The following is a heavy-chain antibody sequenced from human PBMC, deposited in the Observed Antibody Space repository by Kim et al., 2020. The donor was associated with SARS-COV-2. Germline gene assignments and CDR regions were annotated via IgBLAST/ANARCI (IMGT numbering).Heavy chain of an antibody. CDR1: GFTFDTYA. J-gene: IGHJ6*02. CDR2: ISGGAVNK. CDR3: AKMVIMDGYNYFYYYAMDV. V-gene: IGHV3-23*01. D-gene: IGHD2-21*01. Sequence: GGSLRLSFVASGFTFDTYAMSWVRQAPGKGLEWVSVISGGAVNKFYADSVRGRFTTSRDNSKNTLYLQMNSLRDEDTALYYCAKMVIMDGYNYFYYYAMDVWGQGTTVTVSS.